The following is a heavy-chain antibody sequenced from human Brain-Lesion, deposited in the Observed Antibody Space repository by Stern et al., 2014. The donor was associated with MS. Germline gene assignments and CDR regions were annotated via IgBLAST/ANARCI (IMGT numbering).Heavy chain of an antibody. CDR3: ATLSPGAGGNYYRHFDY. D-gene: IGHD1-26*01. J-gene: IGHJ4*02. CDR2: FDPEDGET. Sequence: VQLVESGAEVKKPVASVKVSCKVSGYTLTELSIHWVRQAPRKGLEWMGGFDPEDGETIYAQKFQGRVTMTEDTSTDTAYMELSSLRSEDTAVYYCATLSPGAGGNYYRHFDYWGQGTLVTVSS. CDR1: GYTLTELS. V-gene: IGHV1-24*01.